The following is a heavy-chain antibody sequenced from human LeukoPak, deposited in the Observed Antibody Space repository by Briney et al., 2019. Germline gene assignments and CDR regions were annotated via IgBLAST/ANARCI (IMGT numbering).Heavy chain of an antibody. V-gene: IGHV1-2*02. J-gene: IGHJ4*02. CDR3: ARYANGGHWYLDY. Sequence: ASVKVSCTASGYTFGLYYMHWLRQAPGQGLEWLGWMNTNSGTTDYAQKFQGRVTMTRDRSINTVYLELIGLRYDDTAVYYCARYANGGHWYLDYWGQGTLVSVSS. D-gene: IGHD2-8*01. CDR1: GYTFGLYY. CDR2: MNTNSGTT.